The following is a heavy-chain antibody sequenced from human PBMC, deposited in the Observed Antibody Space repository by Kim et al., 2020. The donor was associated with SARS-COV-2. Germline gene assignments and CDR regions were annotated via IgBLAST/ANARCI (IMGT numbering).Heavy chain of an antibody. CDR3: AKGRDGYPFDY. D-gene: IGHD5-12*01. V-gene: IGHV3-33*03. CDR2: IWTAGSSK. Sequence: GGSLRLSCAASGFTFSSYDMHWVRQAPGKGLEWVSVIWTAGSSKYHGDFVKGRITITRDNSKNSLHLQMNSMRAEETAVYYSAKGRDGYPFDYWGQGTLVTVSS. CDR1: GFTFSSYD. J-gene: IGHJ4*02.